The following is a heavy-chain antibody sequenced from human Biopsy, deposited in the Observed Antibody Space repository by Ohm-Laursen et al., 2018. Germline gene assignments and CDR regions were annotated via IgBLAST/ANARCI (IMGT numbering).Heavy chain of an antibody. Sequence: ASVKVSCKVSGYTFTAYFIHWVRQAPGQGLEWMGWIDPDSGRTSFGQNFQGRVTMTSDTSTGTAYLELTRLRSDDTAVYYCARDPYCSGGNCYSPLDHWGQGTLVTVSA. CDR1: GYTFTAYF. CDR3: ARDPYCSGGNCYSPLDH. CDR2: IDPDSGRT. V-gene: IGHV1-2*02. J-gene: IGHJ4*02. D-gene: IGHD2-15*01.